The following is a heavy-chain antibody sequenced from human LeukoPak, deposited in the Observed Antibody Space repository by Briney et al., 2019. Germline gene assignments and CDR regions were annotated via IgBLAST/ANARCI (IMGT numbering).Heavy chain of an antibody. CDR1: GGSFSGYY. CDR2: INHSGST. D-gene: IGHD1-26*01. J-gene: IGHJ4*02. V-gene: IGHV4-34*01. Sequence: SETLSLTCAVYGGSFSGYYWSWIRQPPGKGLEWIGEINHSGSTYYNPSLKSRVTISIDTSKNQFSLNLNPVTAADTALYSCARHYLGGNYPDYFNHWGQGTLVTVSS. CDR3: ARHYLGGNYPDYFNH.